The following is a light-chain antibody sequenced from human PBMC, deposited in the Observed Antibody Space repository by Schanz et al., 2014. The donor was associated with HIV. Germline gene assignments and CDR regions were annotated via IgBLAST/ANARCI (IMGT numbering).Light chain of an antibody. CDR2: ASS. CDR3: QQYDNFPPSIT. J-gene: IGKJ5*01. V-gene: IGKV1-39*01. Sequence: DIQMTQSPSSLSASVGARVTITCRARQSINIYLNWYQQKPGKAPKLLIYASSSLQSGVPSRFSGSGSGTDFTLTISSLQPEDIATYYCQQYDNFPPSITFGQGTRLEIK. CDR1: QSINIY.